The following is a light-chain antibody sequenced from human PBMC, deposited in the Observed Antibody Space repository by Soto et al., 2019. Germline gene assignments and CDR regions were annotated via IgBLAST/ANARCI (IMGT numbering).Light chain of an antibody. CDR1: SSDVGSYNS. Sequence: QSVLTQPASVSGSPGQSITISCTGTSSDVGSYNSVSWYQQHPGKAPKVLIFGVAKRPSGISNRFSGSKSGNTAFLTISGLQAEDEADYYCCSYIHISTYVFGTGTKVTVL. V-gene: IGLV2-23*02. CDR2: GVA. CDR3: CSYIHISTYV. J-gene: IGLJ1*01.